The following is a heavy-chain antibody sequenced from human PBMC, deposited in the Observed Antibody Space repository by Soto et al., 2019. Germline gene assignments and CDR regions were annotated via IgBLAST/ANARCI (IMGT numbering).Heavy chain of an antibody. CDR1: GGSISAYY. Sequence: QVQLQDSGPGLVKPSETLSLTCTVSGGSISAYYWSWIRQPPGKGLEWIGYIYYSGSTNYNPSLTSRVTISLDTSKNPFSLKLSSVTAADAAVYYCARAPCSTTGCSWGAFDVWGQGTMVTVSS. V-gene: IGHV4-59*01. CDR3: ARAPCSTTGCSWGAFDV. D-gene: IGHD2-2*01. CDR2: IYYSGST. J-gene: IGHJ3*01.